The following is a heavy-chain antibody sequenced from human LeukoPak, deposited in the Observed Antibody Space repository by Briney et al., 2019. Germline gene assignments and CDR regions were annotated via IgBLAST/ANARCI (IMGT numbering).Heavy chain of an antibody. D-gene: IGHD2-15*01. J-gene: IGHJ3*02. CDR3: ARGRYCSADICTGGDSFDI. V-gene: IGHV4-4*07. CDR2: KYARGSS. Sequence: SETLSLTCTVSGGSISNYYWSWIRHPAGKGLEWIGRKYARGSSNYNPPVQSRVTMSVDTSKNQFSLKLRSVTVADTAVYYCARGRYCSADICTGGDSFDIWGQGTMVSVSP. CDR1: GGSISNYY.